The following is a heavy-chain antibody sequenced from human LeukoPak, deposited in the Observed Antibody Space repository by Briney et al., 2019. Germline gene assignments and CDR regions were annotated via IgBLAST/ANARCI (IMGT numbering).Heavy chain of an antibody. V-gene: IGHV3-30*03. CDR2: ISYDGSNK. Sequence: GGSLRLSCAASGFTFSSYGMHWVRQAPGKGLEWVAVISYDGSNKYYADSVKGRFTISRDNSKNTLYLQMNSLRAEDTAVYYCARDWYDNSDAFDIWGQGTMVTVSS. J-gene: IGHJ3*02. CDR3: ARDWYDNSDAFDI. D-gene: IGHD3-9*01. CDR1: GFTFSSYG.